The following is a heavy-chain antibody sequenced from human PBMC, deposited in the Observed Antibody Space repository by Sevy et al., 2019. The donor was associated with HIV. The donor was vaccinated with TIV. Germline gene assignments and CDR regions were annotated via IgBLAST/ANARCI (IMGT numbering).Heavy chain of an antibody. J-gene: IGHJ4*02. D-gene: IGHD3-10*01. CDR1: GYTFIGHY. V-gene: IGHV1-2*02. CDR2: INPNTGDT. CDR3: ARVQRGGVPDY. Sequence: ASVKVSCTSSGYTFIGHYLHWVRQAPGQGLEWMGWINPNTGDTRYTEKFQGRVTMRRDTSISTAYMELITLRSDDTAVYFCARVQRGGVPDYWGQGTLVTVSS.